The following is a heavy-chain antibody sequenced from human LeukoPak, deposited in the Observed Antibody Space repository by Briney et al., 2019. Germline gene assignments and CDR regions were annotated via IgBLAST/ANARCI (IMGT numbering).Heavy chain of an antibody. Sequence: GASVKVSCKASGYTFTGYYMHWVRQAPGQGLVWMGWINPNSGGTNYAQKFQGRVTMTRDMSTSTVYMELSSLRSEDTAVYYCAVVHGSSGLYYFDYWGQGTLVTVSS. J-gene: IGHJ4*02. V-gene: IGHV1-2*02. CDR1: GYTFTGYY. D-gene: IGHD6-19*01. CDR3: AVVHGSSGLYYFDY. CDR2: INPNSGGT.